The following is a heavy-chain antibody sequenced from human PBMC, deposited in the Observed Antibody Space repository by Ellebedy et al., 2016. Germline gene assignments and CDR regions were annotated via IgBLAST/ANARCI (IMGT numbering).Heavy chain of an antibody. CDR3: ARDRGYRAYDY. J-gene: IGHJ4*02. D-gene: IGHD6-13*01. CDR1: GFTFSGTW. Sequence: ETLSLTCAASGFTFSGTWMTWVRQAPGKGLEWVANINEDGSQKYYGDSVKGRFTISRDNAKNSLYLQMNSLRPEDTAVYYCARDRGYRAYDYWGQGTLVTVSS. CDR2: INEDGSQK. V-gene: IGHV3-7*01.